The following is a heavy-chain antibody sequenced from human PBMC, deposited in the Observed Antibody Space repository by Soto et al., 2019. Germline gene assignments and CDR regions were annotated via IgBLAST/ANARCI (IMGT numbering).Heavy chain of an antibody. CDR2: INPSGGST. CDR1: GYTFTSYY. V-gene: IGHV1-46*01. D-gene: IGHD3-22*01. Sequence: ASVKVSCKASGYTFTSYYMHWVRQAPGQGLEWMGIINPSGGSTSYAQKFQGRVTMTRDTSTSTVYMELSSLRSEDTAVYYCARDPTYYGSSGHYGDYWGQGTLVTVSS. J-gene: IGHJ4*02. CDR3: ARDPTYYGSSGHYGDY.